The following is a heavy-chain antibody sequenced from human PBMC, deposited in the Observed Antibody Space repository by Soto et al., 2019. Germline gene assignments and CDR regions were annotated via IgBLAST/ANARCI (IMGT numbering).Heavy chain of an antibody. CDR3: ARSLMVRGVIWYYYYGMDV. J-gene: IGHJ6*02. V-gene: IGHV1-2*04. Sequence: ASVKVSCKASGYTFTGYYMHWVRQAPGRGLEWMGWINPNSGGTNYAQKFQGWVTMTRDTSISTAYMELSRLRSDDTAVYYCARSLMVRGVIWYYYYGMDVWGQGTTVTVSS. CDR1: GYTFTGYY. CDR2: INPNSGGT. D-gene: IGHD3-10*01.